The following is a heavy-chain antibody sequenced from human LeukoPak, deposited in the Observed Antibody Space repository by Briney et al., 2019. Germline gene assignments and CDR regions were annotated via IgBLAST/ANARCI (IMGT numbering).Heavy chain of an antibody. D-gene: IGHD3-10*01. J-gene: IGHJ4*02. CDR1: GFTFDDYA. Sequence: GGSLSLSCAASGFTFDDYAMHWVRQAPGKGLEWVSGISWNSGSIGYADSVKGRFTISRDNAKNSLYLQMNSLRAEDTALYYCAKSRISMVRGPFDYWGQGTLVTVSS. CDR3: AKSRISMVRGPFDY. V-gene: IGHV3-9*01. CDR2: ISWNSGSI.